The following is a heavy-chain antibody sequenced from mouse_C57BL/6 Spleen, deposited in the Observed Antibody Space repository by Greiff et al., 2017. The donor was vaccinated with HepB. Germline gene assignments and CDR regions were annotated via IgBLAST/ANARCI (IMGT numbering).Heavy chain of an antibody. CDR2: IDPEDGET. CDR1: GFNIKDYY. D-gene: IGHD1-3*01. J-gene: IGHJ1*03. Sequence: EVQLQQSGAELVKPGASVKLSCTASGFNIKDYYMHWVKQRTEQGLEWIGRIDPEDGETKYDPKFQGKATITADTSSNTAYLQLSSLTYEDTAVYYCASYKGDWYFDVWGTGTTVTVSS. V-gene: IGHV14-2*01. CDR3: ASYKGDWYFDV.